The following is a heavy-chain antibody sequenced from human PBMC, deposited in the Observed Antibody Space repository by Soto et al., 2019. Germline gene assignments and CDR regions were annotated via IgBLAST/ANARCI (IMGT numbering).Heavy chain of an antibody. CDR2: IDWDDTK. Sequence: GSGPTLVNPTQTLTLTCAFSGFSLSTGGMCVSWIRQPPGKALEWLALIDWDDTKYYSTSLKSRLTISKDTSKNQLALTMTNMGPVDTATYYCARTLVGATHISPSYFDCWGQGTLVTLSS. V-gene: IGHV2-70*01. J-gene: IGHJ4*02. CDR1: GFSLSTGGMC. CDR3: ARTLVGATHISPSYFDC. D-gene: IGHD1-26*01.